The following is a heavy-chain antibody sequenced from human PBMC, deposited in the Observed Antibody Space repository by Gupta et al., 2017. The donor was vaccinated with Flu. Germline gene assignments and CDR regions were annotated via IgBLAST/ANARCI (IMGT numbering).Heavy chain of an antibody. D-gene: IGHD1-26*01. V-gene: IGHV6-1*01. CDR3: ARVVGATTYRDGTQSKGDFDI. Sequence: RTSPSGGLEWLGRTYDRCKWYNDYAVSVKSRITINPDRSKIEYSLQMNSVTPEDTAVYYCARVVGATTYRDGTQSKGDFDIWGQGTMVTVSS. CDR2: TYDRCKWYN. J-gene: IGHJ3*02.